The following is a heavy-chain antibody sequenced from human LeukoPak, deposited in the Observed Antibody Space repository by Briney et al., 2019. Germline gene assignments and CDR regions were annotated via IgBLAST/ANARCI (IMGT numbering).Heavy chain of an antibody. CDR1: GSPFPIYD. CDR2: MNPNSGNT. D-gene: IGHD3-10*01. Sequence: ASVQVSCQASGSPFPIYDINWVRQATGQGLEWMGWMNPNSGNTGYSQELQGRDTITRNTSISTDDIELSSLRSEDTAVYYCARGVSGSSRYYYYYYMDVWGKGTTVTVSS. CDR3: ARGVSGSSRYYYYYYMDV. J-gene: IGHJ6*03. V-gene: IGHV1-8*03.